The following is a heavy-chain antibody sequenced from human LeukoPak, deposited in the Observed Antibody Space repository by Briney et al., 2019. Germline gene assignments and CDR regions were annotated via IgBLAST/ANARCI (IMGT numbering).Heavy chain of an antibody. D-gene: IGHD5-24*01. CDR3: ARVEMATTKYYYGMDV. Sequence: GSSVKVSCKASGGTFGSYAISWVRQAPGQGLEWMGRIIPIFGIANYAQKFQGRVTITADKSTSTAYMELSSLRSEDTAVYYCARVEMATTKYYYGMDVWGQGTTVTVSS. CDR2: IIPIFGIA. J-gene: IGHJ6*02. V-gene: IGHV1-69*04. CDR1: GGTFGSYA.